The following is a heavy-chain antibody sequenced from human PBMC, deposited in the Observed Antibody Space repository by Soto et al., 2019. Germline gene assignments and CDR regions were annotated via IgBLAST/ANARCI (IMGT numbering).Heavy chain of an antibody. CDR1: GDSISIYY. V-gene: IGHV4-59*01. Sequence: SETLSLTCTVSGDSISIYYWSWIRQPPGKGLEWIGYIYYSGSTNYNPSLKSRVTISVDTSKNQFSLKLSSVTAADTAVYYCARDLQGTSCYDYWGKGTLVTVST. CDR2: IYYSGST. J-gene: IGHJ4*02. D-gene: IGHD2-2*01. CDR3: ARDLQGTSCYDY.